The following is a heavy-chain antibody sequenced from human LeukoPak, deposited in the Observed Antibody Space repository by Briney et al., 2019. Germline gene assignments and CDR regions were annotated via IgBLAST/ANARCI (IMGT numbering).Heavy chain of an antibody. CDR3: TKEPSKLGYCSGGSCYSGRYGMDV. CDR2: ISGSGGST. CDR1: GFTFSSYA. V-gene: IGHV3-23*01. D-gene: IGHD2-15*01. Sequence: GGSLRLSCAASGFTFSSYAMSWVRQAPGKGLEWVSAISGSGGSTYYADSVKGRFTISRDNSKNTLYLQMNSLRAEDTAVYYCTKEPSKLGYCSGGSCYSGRYGMDVWGQGTTVTVSS. J-gene: IGHJ6*01.